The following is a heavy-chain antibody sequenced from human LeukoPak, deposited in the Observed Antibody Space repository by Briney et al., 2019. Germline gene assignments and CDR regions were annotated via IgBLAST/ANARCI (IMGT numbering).Heavy chain of an antibody. J-gene: IGHJ4*02. CDR2: INHSGST. CDR1: GGSFSGYY. Sequence: SETLSLTCAVYGGSFSGYYWSWIRQPPGKGLEWIGEINHSGSTNYNPSLKSRVTISVDTSKNQFSLKLSSVTAADTAVYYCARGDGIAVAPHYWGQGTLVTVSS. D-gene: IGHD6-19*01. CDR3: ARGDGIAVAPHY. V-gene: IGHV4-34*01.